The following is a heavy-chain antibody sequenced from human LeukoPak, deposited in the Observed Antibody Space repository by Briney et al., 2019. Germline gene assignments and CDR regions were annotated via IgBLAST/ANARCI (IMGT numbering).Heavy chain of an antibody. CDR2: INPNSGGT. J-gene: IGHJ6*02. V-gene: IGHV1-2*02. CDR3: ARVRIGQQLDKYYYYAMDV. Sequence: ASVKVSCKASGYTLTDYYMHWVRQAPGQGLEWMGWINPNSGGTNYGQKFQGGVTMTTDTSISTAYMEVSRLRSDDTAVYYCARVRIGQQLDKYYYYAMDVWGQGTTVTVSS. D-gene: IGHD6-13*01. CDR1: GYTLTDYY.